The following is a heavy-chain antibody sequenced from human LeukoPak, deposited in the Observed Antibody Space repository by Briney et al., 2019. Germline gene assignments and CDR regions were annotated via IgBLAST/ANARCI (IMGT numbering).Heavy chain of an antibody. Sequence: SETLSLTCTASGGSISSSYYYWGWIRQPPGKGLEWIGSIYSSGSTYYNPSLKSRVTISVDKSKNQFSLKLSSVTAADTAVYYCARGQALVAFDTWGQGTMVTVSS. J-gene: IGHJ3*02. D-gene: IGHD2-15*01. V-gene: IGHV4-39*07. CDR3: ARGQALVAFDT. CDR1: GGSISSSYYY. CDR2: IYSSGST.